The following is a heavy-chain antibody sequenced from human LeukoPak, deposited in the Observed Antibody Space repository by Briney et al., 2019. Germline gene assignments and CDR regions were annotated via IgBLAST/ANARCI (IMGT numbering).Heavy chain of an antibody. J-gene: IGHJ4*02. Sequence: GSLRLSCAASGFTFSSYAMSWVRQAPGKGLEWIGSIYYSGSTYYNPSLKSRVTISVDTSKNQFSLKLSSVTAADTAVFYCARVTRGWYYYDYWGQGTLVTVSS. CDR2: IYYSGST. CDR1: GFTFSSYA. V-gene: IGHV4-39*07. D-gene: IGHD6-19*01. CDR3: ARVTRGWYYYDY.